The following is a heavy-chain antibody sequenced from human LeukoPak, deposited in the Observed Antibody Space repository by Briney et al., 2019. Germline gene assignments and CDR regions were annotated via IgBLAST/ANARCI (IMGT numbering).Heavy chain of an antibody. Sequence: GGSLRLSCAASGFIVSSNYMSWVRQAPGKGLEWVSLIYSGGSTYYAASVKGRFTISRDISKNTLYLQMNSLRAEDTAVYYCARSQYYYGSGSYNYYMDDWGKGTTVTLSS. D-gene: IGHD3-10*01. V-gene: IGHV3-53*01. CDR3: ARSQYYYGSGSYNYYMDD. CDR2: IYSGGST. CDR1: GFIVSSNY. J-gene: IGHJ6*03.